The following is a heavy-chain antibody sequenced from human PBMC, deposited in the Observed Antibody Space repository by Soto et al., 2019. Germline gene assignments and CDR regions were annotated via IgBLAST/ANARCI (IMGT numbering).Heavy chain of an antibody. J-gene: IGHJ6*02. CDR1: GYTFTSYD. CDR2: INPSGGST. Sequence: ASVKVSCKASGYTFTSYDMHWVLQAPGQGLEWMGIINPSGGSTSYAQKFQGRVTMTRDTSTSTVYMELSSLRSEDTAVYYCARDLAAAAGTSRYYYYGMDVWGQGTTVTVS. V-gene: IGHV1-46*01. CDR3: ARDLAAAAGTSRYYYYGMDV. D-gene: IGHD6-13*01.